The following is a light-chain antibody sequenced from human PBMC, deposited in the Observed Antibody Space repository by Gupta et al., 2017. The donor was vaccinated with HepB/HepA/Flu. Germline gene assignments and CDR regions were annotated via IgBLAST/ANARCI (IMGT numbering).Light chain of an antibody. V-gene: IGKV2-30*01. CDR2: QVS. CDR1: QSLVFSDGNTF. CDR3: VQGTHWPT. Sequence: DVVLTQSPLSLLVTLGQPASISCRSSQSLVFSDGNTFLHWFQQRPGQSPRRLLYQVSKRDSGVPERFSGSGSGTDFTLRISRVEAEDVAIYYCVQGTHWPTFGGGTKVEIK. J-gene: IGKJ4*01.